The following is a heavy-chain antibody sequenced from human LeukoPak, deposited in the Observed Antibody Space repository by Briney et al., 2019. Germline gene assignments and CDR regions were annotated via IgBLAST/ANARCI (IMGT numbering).Heavy chain of an antibody. J-gene: IGHJ4*02. V-gene: IGHV4-31*03. D-gene: IGHD6-13*01. Sequence: SQTLSLTCTVSGGSLSSGGYYWSWIRHHPGKGLEWIGYIYYRGSTYYNPSLKSRVTISVDTSKNQFSLKLSSVTAADTAVYYCARGQSSSWYGDYFDYWGQGTLVTVSS. CDR1: GGSLSSGGYY. CDR3: ARGQSSSWYGDYFDY. CDR2: IYYRGST.